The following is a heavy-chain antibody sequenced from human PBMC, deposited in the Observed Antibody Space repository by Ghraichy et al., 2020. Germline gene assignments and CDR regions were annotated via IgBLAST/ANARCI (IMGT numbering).Heavy chain of an antibody. Sequence: GGSLRLSCAASGFTFSTNYMSWVRQAPGRGLEWVSVIYSGGNTHYADSVKGRFIISRDSSENALYLQINSLRAEDTALYYCARAAGEYRGYGYWGQGTLVTVSS. D-gene: IGHD5-18*01. V-gene: IGHV3-53*01. CDR2: IYSGGNT. CDR1: GFTFSTNY. CDR3: ARAAGEYRGYGY. J-gene: IGHJ4*02.